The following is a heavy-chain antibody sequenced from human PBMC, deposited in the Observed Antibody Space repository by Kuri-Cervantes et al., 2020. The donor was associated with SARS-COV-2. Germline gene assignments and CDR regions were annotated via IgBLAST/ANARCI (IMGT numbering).Heavy chain of an antibody. CDR1: GFTFDNYA. D-gene: IGHD3-9*01. CDR2: ISSSGSTI. J-gene: IGHJ4*02. Sequence: GGSLRLSCAASGFTFDNYAMSWVRQAPGKGLEWVSYISSSGSTIYYADSVKGRFTISRDNAKNSLYPQMNSLRAEDTAVYYCARDFGSATYDILTGYSDYWGQGTLVTVSS. CDR3: ARDFGSATYDILTGYSDY. V-gene: IGHV3-11*01.